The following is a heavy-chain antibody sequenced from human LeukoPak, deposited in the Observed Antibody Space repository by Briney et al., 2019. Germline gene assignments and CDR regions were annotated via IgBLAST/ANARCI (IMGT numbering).Heavy chain of an antibody. Sequence: GGSLRLSCAASGFTFSSYTMNWVRQAPGKGLEWVSSISSSSSYIYYADSVKGRFTISRDNAKNSLYLQMNSLRAEDTAVYYCACLARDILTGYYFDYWGQGTLVTVS. D-gene: IGHD3-9*01. CDR2: ISSSSSYI. CDR1: GFTFSSYT. V-gene: IGHV3-21*01. CDR3: ACLARDILTGYYFDY. J-gene: IGHJ4*02.